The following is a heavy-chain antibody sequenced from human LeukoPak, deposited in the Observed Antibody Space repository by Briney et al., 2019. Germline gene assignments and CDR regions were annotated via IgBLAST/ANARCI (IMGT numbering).Heavy chain of an antibody. Sequence: PGGSLRLSCAASGFTVSSNYMSWVRQAPGKGLEWVSVIYSGGSTYYADSVKGRFTISRDNSKNTLYLQMNSLRAEDTAVYYCARGPEISSGSYFGHYFDYWGQGTLVTVSS. CDR3: ARGPEISSGSYFGHYFDY. V-gene: IGHV3-53*01. J-gene: IGHJ4*02. CDR1: GFTVSSNY. CDR2: IYSGGST. D-gene: IGHD3-10*01.